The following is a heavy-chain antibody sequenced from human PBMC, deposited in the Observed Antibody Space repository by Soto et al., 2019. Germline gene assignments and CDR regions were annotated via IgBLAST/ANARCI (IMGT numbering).Heavy chain of an antibody. Sequence: SETLSLTCAISGDSVSSNSAAWNWIRQSPSRGLEWLGRTYYRSKWYNDYAVSVKSRITINPDTSKNQFSLQLNSVTPEDTAVYYCARSDIELESYYYYYGMDVWGQGTTVTVSS. V-gene: IGHV6-1*01. J-gene: IGHJ6*02. CDR1: GDSVSSNSAA. CDR3: ARSDIELESYYYYYGMDV. CDR2: TYYRSKWYN. D-gene: IGHD1-7*01.